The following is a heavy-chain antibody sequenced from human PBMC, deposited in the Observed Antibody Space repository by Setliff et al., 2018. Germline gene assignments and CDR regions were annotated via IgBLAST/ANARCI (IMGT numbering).Heavy chain of an antibody. CDR3: ARVPRLEWLLPTFDS. J-gene: IGHJ4*02. CDR2: ISGYNGNT. Sequence: GASVKVSCKTSGYTFINYGLSWMRQAPGQGLGWMGWISGYNGNTDYAQNLQGRVTMTIDTSTSTAYMELRSLRSDDTAVYYCARVPRLEWLLPTFDSWGQGTLVTVSS. D-gene: IGHD3-3*01. CDR1: GYTFINYG. V-gene: IGHV1-18*01.